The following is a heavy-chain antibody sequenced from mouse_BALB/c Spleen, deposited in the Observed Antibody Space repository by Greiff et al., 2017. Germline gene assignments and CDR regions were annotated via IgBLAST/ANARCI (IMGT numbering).Heavy chain of an antibody. Sequence: QVTLKVCGPGILQPSQTLSLSCSFSGFSLSTSGMGVSWIRQPSGKGLEWLAHIYWDDDKRYNPSLKSRLTISKDTSSNQVFLKITSVDTADTATYYCVRGYEYDEAMDYWGQGTSVTVSS. J-gene: IGHJ4*01. CDR2: IYWDDDK. CDR1: GFSLSTSGMG. D-gene: IGHD2-4*01. CDR3: VRGYEYDEAMDY. V-gene: IGHV8-12*01.